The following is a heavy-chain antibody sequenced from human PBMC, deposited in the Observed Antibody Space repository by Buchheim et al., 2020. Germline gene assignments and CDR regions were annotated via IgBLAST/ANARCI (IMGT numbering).Heavy chain of an antibody. CDR3: ARNGDSSGFPVKKYFQH. CDR2: ISYDGSNK. Sequence: QVQLVESGGGVVQPGRSLRLSCAASGFTFSSYAMHWVRQAPGKGLEWVAVISYDGSNKYYADSVKGRFTISRDNSKNTLYLQMNSLRAEDTAVYYCARNGDSSGFPVKKYFQHWGQGTL. CDR1: GFTFSSYA. V-gene: IGHV3-30-3*01. J-gene: IGHJ1*01. D-gene: IGHD3-22*01.